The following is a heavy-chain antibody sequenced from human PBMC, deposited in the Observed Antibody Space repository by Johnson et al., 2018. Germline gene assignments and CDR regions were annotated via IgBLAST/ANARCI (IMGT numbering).Heavy chain of an antibody. CDR1: GFAFRGST. Sequence: EQLQESGGGLVQPGGSLKLSCAASGFAFRGSTIHWVRQASGKGLEWVGRIRSKTNNYATEFAASGRGRVAISRDDSKNTAFLEMNSLKTEDTDVYYCAGTSLYGMDVWGQGTTVTVSS. CDR3: AGTSLYGMDV. J-gene: IGHJ6*02. CDR2: IRSKTNNYAT. D-gene: IGHD1-1*01. V-gene: IGHV3-73*02.